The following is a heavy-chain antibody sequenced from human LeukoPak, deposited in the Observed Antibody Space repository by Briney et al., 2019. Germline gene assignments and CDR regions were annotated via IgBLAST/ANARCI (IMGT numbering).Heavy chain of an antibody. CDR3: ARDLTRILFLNRGDY. D-gene: IGHD2-15*01. J-gene: IGHJ4*02. CDR2: IRYDGSKK. V-gene: IGHV3-30*02. CDR1: GFTFSSYG. Sequence: PGGSLRLSCAASGFTFSSYGMQWVRQAPGKGLEWVALIRYDGSKKYYADSVKGRFTISRDNAKNSLYLQMNSLRAEDTAVYYCARDLTRILFLNRGDYWGQGTLVTVSS.